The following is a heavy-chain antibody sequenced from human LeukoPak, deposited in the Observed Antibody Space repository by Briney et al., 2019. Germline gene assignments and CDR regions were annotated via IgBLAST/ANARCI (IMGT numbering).Heavy chain of an antibody. CDR1: GFTFSNYA. D-gene: IGHD3-10*02. J-gene: IGHJ6*04. Sequence: GGSLRLSCAASGFTFSNYAMSWVRQAPGKGLEWVSTSNSDDNTYYAESVKGRFTISRDNSKNTLYLQMNSLRAEDTAVYYCAELGITMIGGVWGKGTTVTISS. CDR3: AELGITMIGGV. V-gene: IGHV3-23*01. CDR2: SNSDDNT.